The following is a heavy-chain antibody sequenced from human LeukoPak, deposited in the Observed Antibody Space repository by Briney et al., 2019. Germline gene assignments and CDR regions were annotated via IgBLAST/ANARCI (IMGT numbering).Heavy chain of an antibody. CDR1: GFTLSSA. CDR2: IVVGSGHT. D-gene: IGHD5-24*01. V-gene: IGHV1-58*01. CDR3: VADHPNYGY. Sequence: GASVKVSCKASGFTLSSAVQWVRQARGQRLEWIGWIVVGSGHTSYAQKFQGKVTITTDMSTNTAYIELSSLRFEDTAVYHCVADHPNYGYWGQGTLVTVSS. J-gene: IGHJ4*02.